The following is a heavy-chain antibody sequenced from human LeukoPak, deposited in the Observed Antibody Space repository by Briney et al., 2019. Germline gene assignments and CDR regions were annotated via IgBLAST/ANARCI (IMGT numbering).Heavy chain of an antibody. CDR1: GGTFSSYA. CDR3: ARWAYYYDSSGYHWFDP. V-gene: IGHV1-69*04. Sequence: SVKVSCTASGGTFSSYAISWVRQAPGQGLEWMGRIIPILGIANYAQKFQGRVTITADKSTSTAYMELSSLRSEDTAVYYCARWAYYYDSSGYHWFDPWGQGTLVTVSS. D-gene: IGHD3-22*01. J-gene: IGHJ5*02. CDR2: IIPILGIA.